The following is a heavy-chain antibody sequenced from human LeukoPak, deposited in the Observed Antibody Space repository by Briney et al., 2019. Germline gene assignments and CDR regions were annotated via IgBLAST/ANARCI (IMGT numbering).Heavy chain of an antibody. V-gene: IGHV4-4*02. Sequence: PSGTLSLTCAVSGGSISSSNWWSWVRQPPGKGLEWIGEIYHSGSTNYNPSLKSRVTISVDTSKNQFSLKLRSVTAADTAVYYCARLSLRQPSTVIKKASYYFDYWGQGTLVTVSS. CDR1: GGSISSSNW. D-gene: IGHD4-23*01. CDR3: ARLSLRQPSTVIKKASYYFDY. CDR2: IYHSGST. J-gene: IGHJ4*02.